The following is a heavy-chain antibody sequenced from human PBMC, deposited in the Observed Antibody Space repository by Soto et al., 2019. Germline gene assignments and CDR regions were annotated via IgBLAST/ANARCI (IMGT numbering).Heavy chain of an antibody. CDR2: IYSGGST. CDR3: ASPPYWGY. D-gene: IGHD7-27*01. Sequence: EVQLVESGGGLVQPGGSLRLSCAASGFTVSNNYMTWVRQAPGKGLEWVSVIYSGGSTYYADSVKGRFIISRDNSKSTLYLQMNSLRAEDTAVYYCASPPYWGYWGRGTLVTVSS. V-gene: IGHV3-66*01. J-gene: IGHJ4*02. CDR1: GFTVSNNY.